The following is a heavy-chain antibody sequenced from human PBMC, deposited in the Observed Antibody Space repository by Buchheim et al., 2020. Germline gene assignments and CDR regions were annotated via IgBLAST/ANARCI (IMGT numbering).Heavy chain of an antibody. V-gene: IGHV3-33*01. CDR2: IWCDGSNK. CDR1: GFTFSSYG. D-gene: IGHD2-15*01. CDR3: ARDDCSGGSCYSGDAFDI. J-gene: IGHJ3*02. Sequence: QVQLVESGGGVVQPGRSLRLSCAASGFTFSSYGMHWVRQAPGKGLEWVAVIWCDGSNKYYADSVKGRFTISRDNSKNTLYLQMNSLRAEDTAVYYCARDDCSGGSCYSGDAFDIWGQGT.